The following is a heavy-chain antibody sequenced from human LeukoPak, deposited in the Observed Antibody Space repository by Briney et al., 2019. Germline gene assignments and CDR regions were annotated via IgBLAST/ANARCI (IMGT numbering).Heavy chain of an antibody. V-gene: IGHV4-30-2*01. Sequence: PSQTLSLTCTVSGDSISSGGYYWGWIRQPPGKVLECIRHFYHGGNSNYKPSLKSRVTISVGRSRNQFSLTLTSVTAADTAVYYCARVGSLDFYYYMDVWGKGTTVTVSS. CDR1: GDSISSGGYY. CDR2: FYHGGNS. J-gene: IGHJ6*03. CDR3: ARVGSLDFYYYMDV. D-gene: IGHD2-2*03.